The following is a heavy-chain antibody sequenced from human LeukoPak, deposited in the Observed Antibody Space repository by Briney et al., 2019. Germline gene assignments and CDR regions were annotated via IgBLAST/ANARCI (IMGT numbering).Heavy chain of an antibody. CDR2: IYYSGST. CDR1: GGSISSGSYY. Sequence: SQTLSLTCTVSGGSISSGSYYWSWIRQHPGKGLEWIGYIYYSGSTYYNPSLKSRVTISVDTSKNQFSLKLSSVTAADTAVYYCARTKMSELRFDYWGQGTLVTVSS. J-gene: IGHJ4*02. CDR3: ARTKMSELRFDY. D-gene: IGHD1-26*01. V-gene: IGHV4-31*03.